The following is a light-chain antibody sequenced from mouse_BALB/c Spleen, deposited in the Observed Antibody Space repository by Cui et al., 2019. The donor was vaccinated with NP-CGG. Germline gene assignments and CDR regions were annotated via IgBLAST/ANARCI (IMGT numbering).Light chain of an antibody. Sequence: QAVVTQESALTTSPGETVTLTCRSNTGAVTTSNYANWVQGKPDHLFTGLIGGTNNRVPGIPARFSGSLIGDKAALTITGAQTEDEAIYFCALWYSNHWVFGGGTKLIVL. CDR2: GTN. V-gene: IGLV1*01. J-gene: IGLJ1*01. CDR1: TGAVTTSNY. CDR3: ALWYSNHWV.